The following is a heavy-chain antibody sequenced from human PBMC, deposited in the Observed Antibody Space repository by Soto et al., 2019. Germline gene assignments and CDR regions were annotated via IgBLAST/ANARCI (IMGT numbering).Heavy chain of an antibody. J-gene: IGHJ3*02. CDR2: ISYDGSNK. CDR1: GFTFSSYA. Sequence: GGSLRLSCAASGFTFSSYAMHWVRQAPGKGLEWVAVISYDGSNKYYADSVKGRFTISRDNSKNTLYLQMNSLRAEDTAVYYCARDWYQGAFDIWGRGTMVTVSS. CDR3: ARDWYQGAFDI. D-gene: IGHD1-20*01. V-gene: IGHV3-30-3*01.